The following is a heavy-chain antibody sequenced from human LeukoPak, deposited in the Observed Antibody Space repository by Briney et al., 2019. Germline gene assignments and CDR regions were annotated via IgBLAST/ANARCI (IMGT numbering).Heavy chain of an antibody. CDR3: AAERRAMAKYNWFDP. CDR2: INPSGGST. Sequence: ASVKVSCKASGYTFTSYYMHWVRQAPGQGLEWMGIINPSGGSTSYAQKFQGRVTMTRDMSTSTVYMELSSLRSEDTAVCYCAAERRAMAKYNWFDPWGQGTLVTVSS. CDR1: GYTFTSYY. V-gene: IGHV1-46*01. D-gene: IGHD5-18*01. J-gene: IGHJ5*02.